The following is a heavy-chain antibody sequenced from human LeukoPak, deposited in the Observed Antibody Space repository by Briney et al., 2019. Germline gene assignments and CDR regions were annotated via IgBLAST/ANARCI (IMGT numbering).Heavy chain of an antibody. CDR1: GGSFSGYY. Sequence: PSETLSLTCAVYGGSFSGYYWSRIRQPPGKGLEWIGEINHSGSTNYNPSLKSRVTISVDTSKNQFSLKLSSVTAADTAVYYCASRGLWWREYYFDYWGQGTLVTVSS. CDR3: ASRGLWWREYYFDY. J-gene: IGHJ4*02. D-gene: IGHD2-21*01. V-gene: IGHV4-34*01. CDR2: INHSGST.